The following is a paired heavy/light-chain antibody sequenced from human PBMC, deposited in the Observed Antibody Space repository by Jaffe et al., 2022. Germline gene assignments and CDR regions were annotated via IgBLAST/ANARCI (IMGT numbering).Light chain of an antibody. CDR1: SLRSYY. J-gene: IGLJ1*01. CDR2: GKN. Sequence: SSELTQDPAVSVALGQTVRITCQGDSLRSYYASWYQQKPGQAPVLVIYGKNNRPSGIPDRFSGSSSGNTASLTITGAQAEDEADYYCNSRDSSGNLQGVFGTGTKVTVL. V-gene: IGLV3-19*01. CDR3: NSRDSSGNLQGV.
Heavy chain of an antibody. CDR2: INHSGST. J-gene: IGHJ6*03. D-gene: IGHD2-2*01. CDR1: GGSFSGYY. V-gene: IGHV4-34*01. Sequence: QVQLQQWGAGLLKPSETLSLTCAVYGGSFSGYYWSWIRQPPGKGLEWIGEINHSGSTNYNPSLKSRVTISVDTSKNQFSLKLSSVTAADTAVYYCARGIIVVVPAAKWYYYYYMDVWGKGTTVTVSS. CDR3: ARGIIVVVPAAKWYYYYYMDV.